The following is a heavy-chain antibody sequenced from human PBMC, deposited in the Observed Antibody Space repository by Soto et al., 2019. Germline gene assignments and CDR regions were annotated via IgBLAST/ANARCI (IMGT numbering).Heavy chain of an antibody. V-gene: IGHV5-51*01. CDR1: GYRLSSYW. CDR2: IYPGDSDT. CDR3: ARQGSNGAYYYYGMDV. Sequence: GESLKISCQGSGYRLSSYWITWVRQMPGKGLEWMGIIYPGDSDTIYSPSFQGQVTFSVDKSTSTAYLQWSSLKASDTAMYYCARQGSNGAYYYYGMDVWGQGTTVTVSS. D-gene: IGHD2-8*01. J-gene: IGHJ6*02.